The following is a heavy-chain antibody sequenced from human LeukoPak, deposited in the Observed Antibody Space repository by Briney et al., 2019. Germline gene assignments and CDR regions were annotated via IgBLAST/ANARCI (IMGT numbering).Heavy chain of an antibody. CDR2: ISGGGDVT. CDR3: ARDSSMLRGPLVIYYFDF. CDR1: GFTFSSYA. J-gene: IGHJ4*02. V-gene: IGHV3-23*01. D-gene: IGHD3-10*01. Sequence: LPGGSLRLSCAASGFTFSSYAMSWVRQAPGKGLEWVSTISGGGDVTYYADSVKGRFTISRDNSKNTLYLQMNSLRVEDTAVYYCARDSSMLRGPLVIYYFDFWGQGTLVTVSS.